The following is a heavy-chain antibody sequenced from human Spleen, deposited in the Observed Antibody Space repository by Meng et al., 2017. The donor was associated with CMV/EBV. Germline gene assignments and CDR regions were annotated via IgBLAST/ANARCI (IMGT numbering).Heavy chain of an antibody. CDR3: ARDSGYESRGYSPSGY. Sequence: SGLTFNSHAFHWVRQDPGKGLEWVAVISYDGSEKYYAESVKGRFTISRDDSKNTLFLQMNSLRPEDTAVYHCARDSGYESRGYSPSGYWGQGTLVTVSS. CDR1: GLTFNSHA. D-gene: IGHD3-22*01. CDR2: ISYDGSEK. J-gene: IGHJ4*02. V-gene: IGHV3-30*03.